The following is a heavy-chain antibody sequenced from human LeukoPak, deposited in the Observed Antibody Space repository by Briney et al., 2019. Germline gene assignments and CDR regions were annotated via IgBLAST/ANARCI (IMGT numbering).Heavy chain of an antibody. CDR1: GYTFTNYA. CDR2: ITTNNGVT. V-gene: IGHV1-18*01. Sequence: ASVRVSCKASGYTFTNYAITWVRQAPGQRLERMGWITTNNGVTDCPQKIQGRVTMSTDTSTSTADMDLRSLRSDDTAVYFCARYPRYCTPTGCMGIDYWGQGTLVTVSS. CDR3: ARYPRYCTPTGCMGIDY. D-gene: IGHD2-8*01. J-gene: IGHJ4*02.